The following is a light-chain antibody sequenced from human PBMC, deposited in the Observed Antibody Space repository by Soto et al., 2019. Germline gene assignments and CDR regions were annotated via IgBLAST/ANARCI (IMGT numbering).Light chain of an antibody. Sequence: QSALTQPASVSGSPGQSITISCTGTSSDIGGYNYVSWYQQHPVKAPKLMIYDVTNRPSGVSDRFSGSKSGNTASLNISGLQAEGESDYYCSYYTSSSTPYVVGTGTKVTVL. CDR1: SSDIGGYNY. J-gene: IGLJ1*01. V-gene: IGLV2-14*01. CDR3: SYYTSSSTPYV. CDR2: DVT.